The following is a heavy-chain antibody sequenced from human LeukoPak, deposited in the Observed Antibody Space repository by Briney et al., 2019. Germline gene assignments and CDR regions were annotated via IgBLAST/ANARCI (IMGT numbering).Heavy chain of an antibody. CDR2: ISGSGGST. CDR3: ARVWDHCSSTSCYAGVDY. CDR1: GFTFSSYG. V-gene: IGHV3-23*01. Sequence: GGSLRLSCAASGFTFSSYGMSWVRQAPGKGLEWVSAISGSGGSTYYADSVKGRFTISRDNAKNTLYLQMNSLRAEDTAVYYCARVWDHCSSTSCYAGVDYWGQGTLVTVSS. D-gene: IGHD2-2*01. J-gene: IGHJ4*02.